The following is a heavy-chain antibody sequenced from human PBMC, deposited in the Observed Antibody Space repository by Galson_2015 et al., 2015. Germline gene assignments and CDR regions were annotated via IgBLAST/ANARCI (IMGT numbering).Heavy chain of an antibody. Sequence: SLRLSCAASGFTFSSYWMSWVRQAPGKGLEWVANIKQDGSEKYYVDSVKGRFTISRDNAKNSLYLQMNSLRAEDTAVYYCAKTSIFGVVTLDYWGQGTLVTVSS. V-gene: IGHV3-7*02. CDR2: IKQDGSEK. CDR1: GFTFSSYW. J-gene: IGHJ4*02. CDR3: AKTSIFGVVTLDY. D-gene: IGHD3-3*01.